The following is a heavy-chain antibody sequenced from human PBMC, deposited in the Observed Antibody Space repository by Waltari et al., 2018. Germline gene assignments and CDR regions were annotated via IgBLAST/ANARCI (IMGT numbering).Heavy chain of an antibody. D-gene: IGHD6-19*01. J-gene: IGHJ4*02. Sequence: QVQLQESGSGLVKPSETLSLTCTVPGGSISSYYWSWIRQLPGKGLEWIGYIYYSGSTNYNPSLKSRVTISVDTSKNQFSLKLSSVTAADTAVYYCARSLLRGGSGWWGDFDYWGQGTLVTVSS. CDR2: IYYSGST. CDR1: GGSISSYY. CDR3: ARSLLRGGSGWWGDFDY. V-gene: IGHV4-59*01.